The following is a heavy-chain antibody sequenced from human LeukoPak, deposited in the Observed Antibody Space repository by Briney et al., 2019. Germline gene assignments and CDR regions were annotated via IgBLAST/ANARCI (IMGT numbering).Heavy chain of an antibody. CDR2: IKQDGSGK. J-gene: IGHJ4*02. CDR1: GFTFSSYW. D-gene: IGHD4-17*01. Sequence: GGSLRLSCAASGFTFSSYWMSWVRQAPGKGLEWVANIKQDGSGKYYVDSVKGRFTISRDISKNAVFLQMNSLRAEDTAVYYCARDSYGDANFDTWGQGTLVTVSS. V-gene: IGHV3-7*03. CDR3: ARDSYGDANFDT.